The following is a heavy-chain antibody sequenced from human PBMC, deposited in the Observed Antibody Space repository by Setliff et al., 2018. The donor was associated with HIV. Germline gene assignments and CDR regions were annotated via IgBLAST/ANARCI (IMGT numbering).Heavy chain of an antibody. D-gene: IGHD4-17*01. CDR2: VSSRGDT. CDR3: ARAAAGNTGPFDL. V-gene: IGHV4-61*02. J-gene: IGHJ4*02. Sequence: LSLTCTVSGGSVSIGSYYWSWIRQPAGKGLEWIGRVSSRGDTNYNPSLKSRVTMSVDTSKNQFSLKLTSVTASDTAVYYCARAAAGNTGPFDLWGQGSPVTVSS. CDR1: GGSVSIGSYY.